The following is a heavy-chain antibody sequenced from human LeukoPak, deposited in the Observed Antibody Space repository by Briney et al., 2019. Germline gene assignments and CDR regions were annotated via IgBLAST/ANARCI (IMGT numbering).Heavy chain of an antibody. J-gene: IGHJ4*02. CDR1: GFNFGSYS. CDR2: ISYDGNNK. Sequence: PGGSLRLSCAASGFNFGSYSMHWVRQAPGKGLEWVAVISYDGNNKYYADSVKGRFTISRDNSKNTLYLQMNSLRAEDTAVYYCARDFGLTGKVDYWGQGTLVTVSS. D-gene: IGHD1-20*01. V-gene: IGHV3-30-3*01. CDR3: ARDFGLTGKVDY.